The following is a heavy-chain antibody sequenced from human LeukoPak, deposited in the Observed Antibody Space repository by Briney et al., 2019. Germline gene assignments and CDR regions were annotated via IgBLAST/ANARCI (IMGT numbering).Heavy chain of an antibody. CDR3: ARLGVASRGYSFGPDY. V-gene: IGHV4-4*07. Sequence: SETLSLTCTVSGGSTSSYYWSWIRQPAGKGLEWIGRIYTSGSTNYNPSLKSRVTMSVDTSKNQFSLKLSSVTAADTAVYYCARLGVASRGYSFGPDYWGQGTLVTVSS. D-gene: IGHD5-18*01. CDR2: IYTSGST. J-gene: IGHJ4*02. CDR1: GGSTSSYY.